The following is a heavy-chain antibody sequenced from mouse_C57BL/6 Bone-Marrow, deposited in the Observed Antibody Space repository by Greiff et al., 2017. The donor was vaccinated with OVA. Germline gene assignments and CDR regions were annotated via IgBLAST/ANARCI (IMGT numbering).Heavy chain of an antibody. Sequence: QVQLKQPGAELVRPGSSVKLSCKASGYTFTSYWMHWVKQRPIQGLEWIGNIDPSDSETHYNQKFKDKATLTVAKSSSTAYMQLSSLTSEDSAVYYCARSYGYDWGQGTLVTVSA. J-gene: IGHJ3*01. D-gene: IGHD2-2*01. V-gene: IGHV1-52*01. CDR1: GYTFTSYW. CDR3: ARSYGYD. CDR2: IDPSDSET.